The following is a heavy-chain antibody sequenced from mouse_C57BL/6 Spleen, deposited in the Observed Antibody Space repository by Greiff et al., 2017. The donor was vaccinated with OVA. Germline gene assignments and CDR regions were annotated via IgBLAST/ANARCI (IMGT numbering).Heavy chain of an antibody. CDR2: ISSGSSTI. Sequence: EVQGVESGGGLVKPGGSLKLSCAASGFTFSDYGMHWVRQAPEKGLEWVAYISSGSSTIYYADTVKGRFTISRDNAKNTLFLQMTSLSSEDTAMYYCARGSIYYYGSSFDYWGQGTTLTVSS. V-gene: IGHV5-17*01. D-gene: IGHD1-1*01. CDR1: GFTFSDYG. J-gene: IGHJ2*01. CDR3: ARGSIYYYGSSFDY.